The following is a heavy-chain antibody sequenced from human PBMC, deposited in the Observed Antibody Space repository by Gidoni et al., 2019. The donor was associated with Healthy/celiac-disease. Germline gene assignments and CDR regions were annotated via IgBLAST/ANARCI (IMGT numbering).Heavy chain of an antibody. CDR3: ARVITTVTGWSYYGMDV. CDR1: GGPFSSYA. V-gene: IGHV1-69*01. CDR2: IIPIFGTA. Sequence: QVQLVQSGAEVTKPGSSVKVSCRASGGPFSSYAISWVRHAPGPGLEWMGGIIPIFGTANYAQKFQGRVTITADESTSTAYMELSSLRSEDTAVYYCARVITTVTGWSYYGMDVWGQGTTVTVSS. J-gene: IGHJ6*02. D-gene: IGHD4-4*01.